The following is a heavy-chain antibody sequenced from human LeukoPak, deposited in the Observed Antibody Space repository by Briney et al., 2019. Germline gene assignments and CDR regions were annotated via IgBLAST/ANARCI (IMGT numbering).Heavy chain of an antibody. Sequence: KPGGSLRLSCAASGFTFSDYYMSWIRQAPGKGLEWVSYISSSGSTIYYADSVKGRFTISRDNAKNSLYLQMNSLRAEDTAVYYCARAQRLLLWFGEPKYGGYYFDYWGQGTLVTVSS. CDR2: ISSSGSTI. D-gene: IGHD3-10*01. CDR1: GFTFSDYY. V-gene: IGHV3-11*01. J-gene: IGHJ4*02. CDR3: ARAQRLLLWFGEPKYGGYYFDY.